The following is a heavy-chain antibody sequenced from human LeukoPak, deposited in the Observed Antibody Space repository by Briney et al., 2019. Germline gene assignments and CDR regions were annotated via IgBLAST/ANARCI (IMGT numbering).Heavy chain of an antibody. D-gene: IGHD6-13*01. V-gene: IGHV4-59*01. Sequence: MSSETLSLTCTVSGGSISSYYWSWIRQPPGKRLEWIGYIYYSGSTNYNPSLKSRVTISVDTSKNQFSLKLSSVTAADTAVYYCARTSYSSSWFRYFDLWGRGTLVTVSS. CDR2: IYYSGST. J-gene: IGHJ2*01. CDR3: ARTSYSSSWFRYFDL. CDR1: GGSISSYY.